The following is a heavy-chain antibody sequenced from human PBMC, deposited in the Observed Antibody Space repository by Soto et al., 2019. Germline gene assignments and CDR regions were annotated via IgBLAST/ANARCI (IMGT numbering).Heavy chain of an antibody. D-gene: IGHD4-17*01. J-gene: IGHJ4*02. CDR3: MTSVTTHDY. Sequence: GGSLRLSCAASGVSFSSYAMSWVRQAPGKGLEWVSLISVSGGGTYYADSVKGRFTISRDNAKNSLYLQMSSLRAEDTAVYYCMTSVTTHDYWGQGTLVTVSS. V-gene: IGHV3-23*01. CDR2: ISVSGGGT. CDR1: GVSFSSYA.